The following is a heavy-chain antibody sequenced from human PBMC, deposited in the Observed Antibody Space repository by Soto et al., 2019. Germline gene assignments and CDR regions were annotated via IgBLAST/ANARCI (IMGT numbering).Heavy chain of an antibody. V-gene: IGHV3-23*01. CDR3: AKDPSYDFWSGPAWDV. Sequence: GGSLRLSCAASGFTFSSYAMSWVRQAPGKGLEWVSAISGSGGSTYYADSAKGRFTISRDNSKNTLYLQMNSLRAEDTAVYYCAKDPSYDFWSGPAWDVWGKGTTVTVSS. J-gene: IGHJ6*04. CDR1: GFTFSSYA. CDR2: ISGSGGST. D-gene: IGHD3-3*01.